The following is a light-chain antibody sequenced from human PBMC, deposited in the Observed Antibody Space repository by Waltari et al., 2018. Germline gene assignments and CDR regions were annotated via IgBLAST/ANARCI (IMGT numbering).Light chain of an antibody. CDR2: GAS. CDR3: QQSFSSPWT. CDR1: QDAGTY. V-gene: IGKV1-39*01. Sequence: DIQMTQSPPSLSASVGDTITITCRAGQDAGTYVNWYQQRPAKAPKLLMYGASSLQRGVPSRFSGGGSGTHFTLTVSSLQPEDFATYYCQQSFSSPWTFGPGTKV. J-gene: IGKJ1*01.